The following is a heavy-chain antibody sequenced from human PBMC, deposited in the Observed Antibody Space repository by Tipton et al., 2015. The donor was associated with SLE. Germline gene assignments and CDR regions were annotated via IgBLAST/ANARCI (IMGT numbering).Heavy chain of an antibody. Sequence: QLVQSGGGLVQPGGSLRLSCAASGFTFSSYEMNWVRQAPGKGLEWVSYISSSSSTIYYADSVKGRFTISRDNAKNSLYLQMNSLRAEDTAVYYCAREADSSSSYDAFDIWGQGTMVTVSS. V-gene: IGHV3-48*03. CDR3: AREADSSSSYDAFDI. J-gene: IGHJ3*02. D-gene: IGHD6-13*01. CDR2: ISSSSSTI. CDR1: GFTFSSYE.